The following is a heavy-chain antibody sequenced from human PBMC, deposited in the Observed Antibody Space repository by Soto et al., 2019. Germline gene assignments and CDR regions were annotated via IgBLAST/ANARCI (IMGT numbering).Heavy chain of an antibody. CDR2: INPNSGGT. V-gene: IGHV1-2*04. Sequence: QVQLVQSGAEVKKPGASVKVSCKASGYTFTGYYMHWVRQGPGQGLEWMGWINPNSGGTNYAQKFQGWVTMTRDTSISTAYMELSRLRSDDTAVYYCARAGYYDILTGYQTDAFDNWGQGTMVTVSS. CDR3: ARAGYYDILTGYQTDAFDN. J-gene: IGHJ3*02. CDR1: GYTFTGYY. D-gene: IGHD3-9*01.